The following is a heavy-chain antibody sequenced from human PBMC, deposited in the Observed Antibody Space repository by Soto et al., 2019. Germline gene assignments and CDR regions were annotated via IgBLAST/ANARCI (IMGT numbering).Heavy chain of an antibody. CDR3: ARHPFGGYAFDS. CDR1: GVSISSNVHY. V-gene: IGHV4-39*01. CDR2: IYYSGST. J-gene: IGHJ4*02. Sequence: SETLSLTCTVSGVSISSNVHYGGWVRQSPGKGLEWIASIYYSGSTYHNPSLERRVSISVDTSKNQFSLKVTSVTAADTAVYYCARHPFGGYAFDSWGQGTLVTVSS. D-gene: IGHD3-16*01.